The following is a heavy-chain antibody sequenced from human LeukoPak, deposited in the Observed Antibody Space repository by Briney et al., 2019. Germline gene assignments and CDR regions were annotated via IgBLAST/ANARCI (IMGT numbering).Heavy chain of an antibody. J-gene: IGHJ3*02. Sequence: SETLSLTCAIYGGSFSGYYWTWIRQPPGKGLEWIGEINHSGNTNYNPSLKSRVTISVDTSKNQFSLKVNSVTAADTAVYYCARGLTRNTMIEGPPRIWGQGTMVTVSS. D-gene: IGHD3-22*01. CDR3: ARGLTRNTMIEGPPRI. V-gene: IGHV4-34*01. CDR2: INHSGNT. CDR1: GGSFSGYY.